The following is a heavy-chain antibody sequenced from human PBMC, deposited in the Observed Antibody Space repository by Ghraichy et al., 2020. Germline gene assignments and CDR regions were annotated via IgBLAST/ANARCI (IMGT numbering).Heavy chain of an antibody. CDR2: IHTSGGT. CDR3: ARRITRVRNNWNGGVRAYYFDY. V-gene: IGHV4-4*09. D-gene: IGHD1-20*01. CDR1: GGSISSYY. Sequence: SETLSLTCTVSGGSISSYYWSWIRQPPGKGLEWIGHIHTSGGTNYNPSLKSRVTISVDTSKKQFSLKLSSVTAADTAVYYCARRITRVRNNWNGGVRAYYFDYWGQGTLVTVSS. J-gene: IGHJ4*02.